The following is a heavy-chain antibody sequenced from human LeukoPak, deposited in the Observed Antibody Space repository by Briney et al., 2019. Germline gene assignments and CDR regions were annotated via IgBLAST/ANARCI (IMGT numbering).Heavy chain of an antibody. CDR2: ISDDGSRQ. Sequence: GRSLRLSCTATGFTFSNYAIHWGRQAPGKGLEWVAFISDDGSRQHYADSVKGLFTIPRDNSKNTLNLQMNRLRAEDTAVYYCARDRIVVTYYCDYWGQGTLVTVSS. J-gene: IGHJ4*02. V-gene: IGHV3-30-3*01. CDR3: ARDRIVVTYYCDY. CDR1: GFTFSNYA. D-gene: IGHD3-22*01.